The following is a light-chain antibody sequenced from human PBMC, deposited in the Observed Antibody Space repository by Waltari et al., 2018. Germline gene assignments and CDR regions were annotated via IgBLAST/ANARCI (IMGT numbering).Light chain of an antibody. CDR1: SSNIGSNY. V-gene: IGLV1-47*01. CDR2: KNN. J-gene: IGLJ3*02. Sequence: QSVLTQPPSASGTPGQKVTISCNGSSSNIGSNYVYWYQQLPGTAPKLLIFKNNQRPSWVPDRFSASKSGTSASLAINGLRSEDEADYYCAAWDDSLSGLVLGGGTKVTVL. CDR3: AAWDDSLSGLV.